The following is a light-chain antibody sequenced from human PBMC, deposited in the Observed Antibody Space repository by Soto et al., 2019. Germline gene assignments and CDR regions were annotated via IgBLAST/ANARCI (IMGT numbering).Light chain of an antibody. Sequence: ETVMTQSPVNLSVSPGERATLSCRASESVSRHLAWYQQKVGQPPRLLIYGSSTRATGIPARFSGSGSGTECTLTISSLQSGDIWVYYCQQYDKWPPYTFGQGTKLEIK. CDR3: QQYDKWPPYT. V-gene: IGKV3-15*01. CDR1: ESVSRH. CDR2: GSS. J-gene: IGKJ2*01.